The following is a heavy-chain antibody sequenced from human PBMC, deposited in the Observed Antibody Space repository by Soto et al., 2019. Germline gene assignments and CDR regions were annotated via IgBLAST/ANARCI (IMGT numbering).Heavy chain of an antibody. Sequence: ASVKVSCKASGYTFTSYYIHWVRQAPGQGLEWMGMINPGGGRTSSAQKFQGRVTMTRDTSTSTVYMDLSSLRSEDTAVYYCARDGGWLQNDWYFQLWGRGTLVTVSS. CDR1: GYTFTSYY. CDR2: INPGGGRT. D-gene: IGHD3-16*01. CDR3: ARDGGWLQNDWYFQL. J-gene: IGHJ2*01. V-gene: IGHV1-46*01.